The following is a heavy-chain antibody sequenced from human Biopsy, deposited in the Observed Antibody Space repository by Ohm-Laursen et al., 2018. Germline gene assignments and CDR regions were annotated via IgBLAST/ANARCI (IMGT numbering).Heavy chain of an antibody. CDR2: IYYSWTT. D-gene: IGHD3-10*01. CDR3: ARAYFYGMGTSNYFLDS. Sequence: SDTLSFTCTVSGGSVRSPDHRWNWVRRAPGKGLEWIGNIYYSWTTLYNPSLSGRVTMDLDRSTNQFSLKLKSVTSADTAVYFCARAYFYGMGTSNYFLDSWGQGALVTVSS. CDR1: GGSVRSPDHR. V-gene: IGHV4-30-4*02. J-gene: IGHJ4*02.